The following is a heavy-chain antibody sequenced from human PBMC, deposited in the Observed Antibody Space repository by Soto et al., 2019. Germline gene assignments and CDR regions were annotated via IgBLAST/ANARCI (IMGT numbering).Heavy chain of an antibody. Sequence: PGGSLRLSCAASGFTFDDYAMHWVRQAPGKGLEWVSGISWNSGSIGYADSVKGRFTISRDNAKNSLYLQMNSLRAEDTALYYRAKGIRRGYYYYYYGMDVWGQGTTVNVS. J-gene: IGHJ6*02. V-gene: IGHV3-9*01. D-gene: IGHD5-18*01. CDR3: AKGIRRGYYYYYYGMDV. CDR2: ISWNSGSI. CDR1: GFTFDDYA.